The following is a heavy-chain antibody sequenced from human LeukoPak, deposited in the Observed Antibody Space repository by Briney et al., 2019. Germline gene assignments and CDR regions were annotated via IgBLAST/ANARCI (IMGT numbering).Heavy chain of an antibody. CDR2: IHSSGST. J-gene: IGHJ5*01. CDR1: GVSISNYY. V-gene: IGHV4-4*07. Sequence: ASETLSLTCTVPGVSISNYYLSWIRQPPGKGLEWIGRIHSSGSTNYTPSLKSRFTISVDKSKNQFSLRLSSVIAADTAVYFCARDRCEGYCTSFDSWGQGTLVTVSS. CDR3: ARDRCEGYCTSFDS. D-gene: IGHD2-8*01.